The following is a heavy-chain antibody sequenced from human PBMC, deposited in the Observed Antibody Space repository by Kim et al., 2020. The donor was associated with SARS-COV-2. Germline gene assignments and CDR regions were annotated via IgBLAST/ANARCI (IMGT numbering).Heavy chain of an antibody. CDR1: GGTFSSYA. Sequence: SVKVSCKASGGTFSSYAISWVRQATGQGLEWMGGIIHIFCTANYAQKFQGRVTITADESTSTAYMELSSLRSEDTAVYYCAREYYDFWSGYPDYWGQGTLVTVSS. D-gene: IGHD3-3*01. V-gene: IGHV1-69*13. J-gene: IGHJ4*02. CDR3: AREYYDFWSGYPDY. CDR2: IIHIFCTA.